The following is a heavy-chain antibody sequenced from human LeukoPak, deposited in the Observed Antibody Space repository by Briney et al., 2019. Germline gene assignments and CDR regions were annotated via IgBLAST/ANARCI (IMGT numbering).Heavy chain of an antibody. D-gene: IGHD3-22*01. J-gene: IGHJ5*02. CDR1: GGSISSGGYS. Sequence: SQTLSLTCAVSGGSISSGGYSWSWIRQPPGKGLEWIGYIYHSGSTYYNPSPKSRVTISVDRSKNQFSLKLSSVTAADTAVYYCARGRSMIENWFDPWGQGTLVTVSS. CDR2: IYHSGST. V-gene: IGHV4-30-2*01. CDR3: ARGRSMIENWFDP.